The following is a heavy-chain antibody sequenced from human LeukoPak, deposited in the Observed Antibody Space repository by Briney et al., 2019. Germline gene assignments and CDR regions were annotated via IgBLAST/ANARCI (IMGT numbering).Heavy chain of an antibody. J-gene: IGHJ4*02. D-gene: IGHD6-13*01. CDR3: ASYHGYSSSWPY. CDR1: GFTFSSYW. Sequence: GGSLRLSCTASGFTFSSYWMTWVRQAPGRGLEWVGNIKHDGSEKYYVDSVKGRFTISRDNATKSLVLQMDSLRAEDTAVYYCASYHGYSSSWPYWGQGTLVTVSS. V-gene: IGHV3-7*03. CDR2: IKHDGSEK.